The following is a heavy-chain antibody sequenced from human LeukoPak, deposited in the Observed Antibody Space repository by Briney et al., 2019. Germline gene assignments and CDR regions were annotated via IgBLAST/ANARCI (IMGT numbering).Heavy chain of an antibody. D-gene: IGHD1-26*01. CDR3: ARRHVPIGNGMDV. CDR2: IYPGDSDT. J-gene: IGHJ6*02. CDR1: GYSFTSYW. V-gene: IGHV5-51*01. Sequence: KAGESLKISCKGSGYSFTSYWIGWVRQVPGKGLEWMGIIYPGDSDTRYSPSFQGQVTISADKSISTAYLQWSSLKASDTAMYYCARRHVPIGNGMDVWGQGTTVTVSS.